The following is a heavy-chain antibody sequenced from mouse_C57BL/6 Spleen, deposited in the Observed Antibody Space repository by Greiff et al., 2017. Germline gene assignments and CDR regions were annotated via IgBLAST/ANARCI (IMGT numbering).Heavy chain of an antibody. CDR3: TREGEYYGSSGYFDD. D-gene: IGHD1-1*01. J-gene: IGHJ2*01. CDR1: GYTFTDYE. CDR2: IDPETGGT. V-gene: IGHV1-15*01. Sequence: QVQLQQSGAELVRPGASVTLSCKASGYTFTDYEMHWVKQTPVHGLEWIGAIDPETGGTAYNQKFKGKAILTADKSSSTAYMELRSLTSEDSAVYYCTREGEYYGSSGYFDDWGQGTTLTASS.